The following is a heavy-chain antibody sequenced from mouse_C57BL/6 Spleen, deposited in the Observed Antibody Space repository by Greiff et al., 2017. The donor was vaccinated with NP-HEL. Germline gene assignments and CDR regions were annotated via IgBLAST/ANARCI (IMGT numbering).Heavy chain of an antibody. D-gene: IGHD2-5*01. CDR3: ARGRDYYSNLDY. J-gene: IGHJ3*01. V-gene: IGHV1-59*01. CDR1: GYTFTSYW. Sequence: VQLQQPGAELVRPGTSVKLSCKASGYTFTSYWMHWVKQRPGQGLEWIGVIDPSDSYTNYNQKFKGKATLTVDTSSSTAYMQLSSLTSEDSAVYYCARGRDYYSNLDYWGQGTLVTVSA. CDR2: IDPSDSYT.